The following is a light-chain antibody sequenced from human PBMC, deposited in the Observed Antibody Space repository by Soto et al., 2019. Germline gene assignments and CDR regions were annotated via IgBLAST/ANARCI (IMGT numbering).Light chain of an antibody. J-gene: IGKJ1*01. Sequence: DIQMTQSPSTLSASVGDRVTITCRASQSISSRLAWYQQKPGRAPNLLIYDASSLEDGVPSRFSGSGSGTEFTLTISSLQPDDFATYFCQQYNSYLTFGQGTKVDIK. CDR3: QQYNSYLT. V-gene: IGKV1-5*01. CDR1: QSISSR. CDR2: DAS.